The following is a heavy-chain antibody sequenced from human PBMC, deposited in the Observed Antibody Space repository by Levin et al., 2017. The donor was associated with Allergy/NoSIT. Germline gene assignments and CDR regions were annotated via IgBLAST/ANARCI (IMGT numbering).Heavy chain of an antibody. CDR2: ISSDERNQ. CDR3: AKATYSGSYFADY. D-gene: IGHD1-26*01. J-gene: IGHJ4*02. CDR1: GFRFSTYG. V-gene: IGHV3-30*18. Sequence: SCVAAGFRFSTYGMHWVRQSPVRGLEWVAAISSDERNQHYTDSVKGRFTISRDNSKNTLFLQMNSLPPDDTALYYCAKATYSGSYFADYWGQGTLVTGS.